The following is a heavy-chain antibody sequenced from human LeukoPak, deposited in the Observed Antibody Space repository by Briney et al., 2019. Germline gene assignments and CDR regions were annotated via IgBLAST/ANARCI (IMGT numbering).Heavy chain of an antibody. CDR2: IYYGGST. D-gene: IGHD3-10*01. J-gene: IGHJ5*02. V-gene: IGHV4-39*02. Sequence: PSETLSLTCTVSGGSISSSSYHWGWIRQPPGKGLEWIGSIYYGGSTYYNPSLKSRVTISVDTSKNQFSLKLSSVTAADTAVYYCAREFGVNWFDPWGQGTLVTVSS. CDR1: GGSISSSSYH. CDR3: AREFGVNWFDP.